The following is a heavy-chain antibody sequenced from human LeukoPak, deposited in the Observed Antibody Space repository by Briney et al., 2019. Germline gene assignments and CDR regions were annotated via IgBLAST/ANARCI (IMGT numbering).Heavy chain of an antibody. J-gene: IGHJ4*02. V-gene: IGHV4-39*01. CDR3: SRHTLSWNFDY. CDR1: GGSFSGYY. CDR2: IYYSGST. Sequence: SPTLSPTCAVYGGSFSGYYWGSIRQPPGEGLGWVESIYYSGSTYYKPSVKIRVTISVDTSKNQFSLMLSSVTAADTAVYYCSRHTLSWNFDYWGQGTLVTVSS. D-gene: IGHD2-15*01.